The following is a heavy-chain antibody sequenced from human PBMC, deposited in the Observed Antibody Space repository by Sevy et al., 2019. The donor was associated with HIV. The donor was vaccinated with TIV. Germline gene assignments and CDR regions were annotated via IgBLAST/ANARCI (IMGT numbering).Heavy chain of an antibody. V-gene: IGHV3-23*01. D-gene: IGHD1-7*01. CDR1: GFLFSDYA. J-gene: IGHJ4*02. CDR2: ISGSGGST. Sequence: GGSLRLSCEASGFLFSDYAMSWVRQAPGKGLEWVSGISGSGGSTFYADSVKGRFTISRDNSKTTLFLQMTSLRGDDTAVYYCAKDIGVTRTRGLDYCGQGTLVTVSS. CDR3: AKDIGVTRTRGLDY.